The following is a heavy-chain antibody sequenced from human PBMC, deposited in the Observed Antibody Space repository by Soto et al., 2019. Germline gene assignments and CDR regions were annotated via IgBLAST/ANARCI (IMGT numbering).Heavy chain of an antibody. CDR1: GFTFNTYS. CDR2: ISSGGGTT. J-gene: IGHJ4*02. CDR3: AKGSFMLDY. V-gene: IGHV3-23*01. Sequence: GGSLRLSCAASGFTFNTYSMTWVRQAPGKGLEWVSTISSGGGTTYYADSVKGRFTISRDNSKNTLYLQLSSLTADDTAIYYCAKGSFMLDYWGQGTLVTVSS.